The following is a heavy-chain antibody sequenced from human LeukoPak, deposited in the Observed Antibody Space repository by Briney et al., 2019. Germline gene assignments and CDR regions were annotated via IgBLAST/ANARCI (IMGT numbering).Heavy chain of an antibody. CDR3: ARGGGDGTGMNYYYYMDV. Sequence: SETLSLTCTVSGGSISSSSYYWGWIRQPPGKGLEWIGSIYYSGSTYYNPSLKSRVTISVDTSKNQFSLKLSSVTAADTAVYYCARGGGDGTGMNYYYYMDVWGKGTTVTVSS. CDR2: IYYSGST. CDR1: GGSISSSSYY. V-gene: IGHV4-39*07. J-gene: IGHJ6*03. D-gene: IGHD2-21*02.